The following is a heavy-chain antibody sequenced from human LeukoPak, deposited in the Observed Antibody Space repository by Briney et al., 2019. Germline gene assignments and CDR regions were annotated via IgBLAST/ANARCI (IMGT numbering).Heavy chain of an antibody. V-gene: IGHV1-24*01. CDR1: GYTLTELS. CDR2: FDPEDGET. J-gene: IGHJ4*02. CDR3: ARIHDSSGYYPYYFDY. Sequence: ASVKVSCKVSGYTLTELSMHWVRQAPGKGLEWMGGFDPEDGETIYAQKFQGRVTMTEDTSTDTAYMELSSLRSEDTAVYYCARIHDSSGYYPYYFDYWGQGTLVTVSS. D-gene: IGHD3-22*01.